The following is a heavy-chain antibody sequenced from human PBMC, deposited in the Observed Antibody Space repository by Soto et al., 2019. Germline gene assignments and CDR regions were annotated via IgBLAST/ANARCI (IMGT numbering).Heavy chain of an antibody. J-gene: IGHJ6*04. CDR3: ARAPPRGIAAPGNWGSGMEV. CDR2: ISYDGSNK. CDR1: GFTFSSYA. D-gene: IGHD6-13*01. Sequence: GGSLRLSCAASGFTFSSYAMHWVRRAPGKGLEWVAVISYDGSNKYYADSVKGRFTVSRDSPKNTLFLQMNSLKPEDTAVYYCARAPPRGIAAPGNWGSGMEVWGKGTTVTVSS. V-gene: IGHV3-30-3*01.